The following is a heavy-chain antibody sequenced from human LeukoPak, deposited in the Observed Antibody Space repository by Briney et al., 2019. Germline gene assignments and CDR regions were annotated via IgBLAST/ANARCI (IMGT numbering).Heavy chain of an antibody. J-gene: IGHJ4*02. V-gene: IGHV3-33*01. CDR1: GFTFSSYG. CDR3: ARDPTVVTHPYYFDY. D-gene: IGHD4-23*01. CDR2: IWYDGSNK. Sequence: PGGSLRLSCAASGFTFSSYGMHWVRQAPGKGLEWVAVIWYDGSNKYYADSVKGRFTISRDNSKNTLYLQMNSLRAEDTAVYYCARDPTVVTHPYYFDYWGQGTLVTVSS.